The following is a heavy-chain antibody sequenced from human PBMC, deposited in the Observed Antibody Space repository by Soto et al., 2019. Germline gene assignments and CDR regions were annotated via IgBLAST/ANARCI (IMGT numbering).Heavy chain of an antibody. D-gene: IGHD2-2*01. J-gene: IGHJ4*02. Sequence: LSLTCAVSGYSISSGYYWGWIRQPPGKGLEWIGSIYHSGSTYYNPSLKSRVTISVDTSKNQFSLKLSSVTAADTAVYYCARIIHLPAAIPDYFDYWGQGTLVTVSS. V-gene: IGHV4-38-2*01. CDR2: IYHSGST. CDR3: ARIIHLPAAIPDYFDY. CDR1: GYSISSGYY.